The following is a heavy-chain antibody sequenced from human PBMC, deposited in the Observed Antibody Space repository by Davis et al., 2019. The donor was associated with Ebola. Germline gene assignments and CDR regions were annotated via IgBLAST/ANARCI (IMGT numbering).Heavy chain of an antibody. D-gene: IGHD3-16*01. CDR3: ASLGGEGGGLRHIDY. J-gene: IGHJ4*02. Sequence: SVKVSCKASGGTFSSYAISWVRQAPGQGLEWMGGIIPIFGTANYAQKFQGRVTITADESTSTAYMALSSLRSEDTAVYYCASLGGEGGGLRHIDYWGQGTLVTVSS. CDR1: GGTFSSYA. V-gene: IGHV1-69*13. CDR2: IIPIFGTA.